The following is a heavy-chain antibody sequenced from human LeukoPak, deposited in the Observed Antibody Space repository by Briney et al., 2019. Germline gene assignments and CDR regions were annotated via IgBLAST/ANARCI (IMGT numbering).Heavy chain of an antibody. D-gene: IGHD3-10*01. CDR3: ARGGSDNIKWFDP. Sequence: SETLSLTCTVSGGSIISYYWSWIRQPPGKGLEWIGYIYYSGSTNYNPSLKSRVTISVDTSKNQFSLKLSSVTAADTAVYYCARGGSDNIKWFDPWGQGTLVTVSS. V-gene: IGHV4-59*01. CDR1: GGSIISYY. CDR2: IYYSGST. J-gene: IGHJ5*02.